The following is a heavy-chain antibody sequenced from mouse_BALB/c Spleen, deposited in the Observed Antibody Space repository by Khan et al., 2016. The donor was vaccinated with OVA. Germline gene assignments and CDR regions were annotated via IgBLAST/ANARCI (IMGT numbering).Heavy chain of an antibody. V-gene: IGHV1S135*01. J-gene: IGHJ3*01. D-gene: IGHD2-2*01. CDR1: GYSFTSYY. Sequence: VQLQQSGPELMKPGASVKISCKASGYSFTSYYIHWVMQSHGKSLEWIGYIDPFSGGTTYNQKFKGKATLTVDKSSSTAYIHLSILTSEDSAVYYCTRHGYVAWFTYWGQGTLVTVSA. CDR2: IDPFSGGT. CDR3: TRHGYVAWFTY.